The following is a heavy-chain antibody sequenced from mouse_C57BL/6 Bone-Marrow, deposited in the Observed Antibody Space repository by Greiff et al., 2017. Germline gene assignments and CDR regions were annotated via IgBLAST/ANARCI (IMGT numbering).Heavy chain of an antibody. CDR1: EYEFPSHD. D-gene: IGHD1-1*01. J-gene: IGHJ1*03. V-gene: IGHV5-2*01. CDR3: ARHRYYGSSYGWYFDV. CDR2: INSDGGST. Sequence: EVQLVESGGGLVQPGESLKLSCESNEYEFPSHDMSWVRQTPEKRLELVAAINSDGGSTYYPDTMERRFIISRDNTKKTLYLQMSSLRSEDTAMYYCARHRYYGSSYGWYFDVWGTGTTVTVSS.